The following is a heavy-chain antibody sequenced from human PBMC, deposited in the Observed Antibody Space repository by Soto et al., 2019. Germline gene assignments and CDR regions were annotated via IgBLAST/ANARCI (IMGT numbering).Heavy chain of an antibody. Sequence: SETLSLTCTVSGGSISSGDYYWSWIRQPPGKGLEWIGYIYYSGSTYYNPSLKSRVTISVDTSKNQFSLKLSSVTAADTAVYYCARVPVVVITYFHYWGQGTLVTVSS. V-gene: IGHV4-30-4*01. CDR3: ARVPVVVITYFHY. CDR2: IYYSGST. J-gene: IGHJ4*02. D-gene: IGHD3-22*01. CDR1: GGSISSGDYY.